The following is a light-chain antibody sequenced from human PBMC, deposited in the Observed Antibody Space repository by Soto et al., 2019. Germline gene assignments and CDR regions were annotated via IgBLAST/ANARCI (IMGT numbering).Light chain of an antibody. V-gene: IGLV2-14*01. J-gene: IGLJ3*02. CDR1: NSDVGSYNY. CDR2: EVS. CDR3: SSYTSISTRL. Sequence: QSVLTQPASVSGSPGQSITISCTGTNSDVGSYNYVSWYQQHPGKAPKLMIYEVSNRPSGVSNRFSGSKSGNTASLTISGIQAEDEANYYCSSYTSISTRLFGGGTQLTVL.